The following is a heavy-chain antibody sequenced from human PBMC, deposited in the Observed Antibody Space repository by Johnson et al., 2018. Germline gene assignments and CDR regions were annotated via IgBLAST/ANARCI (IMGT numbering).Heavy chain of an antibody. V-gene: IGHV3-64*01. CDR2: ISSNGGST. D-gene: IGHD4/OR15-4a*01. CDR3: ARGGANDAFDI. CDR1: GFTFSSYA. J-gene: IGHJ3*02. Sequence: VQLVQSGGGLVQPGGSLRLSCAASGFTFSSYAMHWVRQAPGKGLEYVSAISSNGGSTDYANSVKGRFTISRDNSKNTLYLQMGSLRAEDMAVYYCARGGANDAFDIWGQGTMVTVSS.